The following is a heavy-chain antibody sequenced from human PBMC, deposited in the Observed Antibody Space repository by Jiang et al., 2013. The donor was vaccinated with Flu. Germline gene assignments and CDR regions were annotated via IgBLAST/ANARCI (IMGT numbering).Heavy chain of an antibody. CDR2: VYYSGST. CDR1: GGSISSYY. J-gene: IGHJ4*02. V-gene: IGHV4-59*01. CDR3: ARDHAGYNYGALAY. Sequence: SGPGLVKPSETLSLTCVVSGGSISSYYFSWIRQPPGKALEWIGYVYYSGSTNYNPSLKSRVTISRDTSKNQFSLRLSSVTAADTAVYYCARDHAGYNYGALAYWGQGLLVTVSS. D-gene: IGHD5-18*01.